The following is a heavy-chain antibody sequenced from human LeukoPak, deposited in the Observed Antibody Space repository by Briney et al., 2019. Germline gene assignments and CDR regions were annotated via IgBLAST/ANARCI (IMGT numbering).Heavy chain of an antibody. J-gene: IGHJ3*02. CDR2: IHADSGNT. CDR3: TIGLAGDWDAFDI. D-gene: IGHD6-19*01. CDR1: GYTFTTCA. Sequence: ASVKVSCKTSGYTFTTCAVHWVRQAPGQRLEWMGWIHADSGNTKYSQKLQGRVAIARDTSASTIYMELTSLGIEDTAVYFCTIGLAGDWDAFDIWGLGTMVTVSS. V-gene: IGHV1-3*01.